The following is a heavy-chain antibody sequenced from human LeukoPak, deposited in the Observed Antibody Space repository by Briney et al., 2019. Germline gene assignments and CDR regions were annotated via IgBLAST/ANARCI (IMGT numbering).Heavy chain of an antibody. V-gene: IGHV4-39*01. J-gene: IGHJ6*02. CDR2: IYYSGST. Sequence: SETLSLTCTVSGGSITNYYWGWIRQPPGKGLEWIGSIYYSGSTYYNPSLKSRVTISVDTSKNQFSLKLSSVTAADTAVYYCARYSSSWHRYYYYGMDVWGQGTTVTVSS. CDR1: GGSITNYY. CDR3: ARYSSSWHRYYYYGMDV. D-gene: IGHD6-13*01.